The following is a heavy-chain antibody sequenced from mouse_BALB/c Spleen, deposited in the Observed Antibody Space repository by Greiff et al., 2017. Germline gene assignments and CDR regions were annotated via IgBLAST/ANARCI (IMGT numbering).Heavy chain of an antibody. J-gene: IGHJ1*01. CDR2: ISSGGST. V-gene: IGHV5-6-5*01. CDR3: ARGNYRYDGGYWYFDV. CDR1: GFTFSSYA. D-gene: IGHD2-14*01. Sequence: EVLLVESGGGLVKPGGSLKLSCAASGFTFSSYAMSWVRQTPEKRLEWVASISSGGSTYYPDSVKDRFTISIDNARNILYLQMSSLRSEDTTMYYCARGNYRYDGGYWYFDVWGAGTTVTVSS.